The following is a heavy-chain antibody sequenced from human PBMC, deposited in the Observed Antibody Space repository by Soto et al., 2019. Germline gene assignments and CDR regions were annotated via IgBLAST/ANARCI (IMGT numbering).Heavy chain of an antibody. CDR1: GFTFSSYG. V-gene: IGHV3-33*01. CDR2: IWYDGSNK. Sequence: QVQLVESGGGVVQPGRSLRLSCAASGFTFSSYGMHWVRQAPGKGLEWVAVIWYDGSNKNYADSVKGRFTISRDNSKNTLYLQMNSLRAEDTAVYYCARPAMASYYYYGMDVWGQGTTVTVSS. CDR3: ARPAMASYYYYGMDV. D-gene: IGHD5-18*01. J-gene: IGHJ6*02.